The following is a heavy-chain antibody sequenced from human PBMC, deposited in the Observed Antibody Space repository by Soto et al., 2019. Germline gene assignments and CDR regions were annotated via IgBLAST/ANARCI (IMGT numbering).Heavy chain of an antibody. J-gene: IGHJ6*03. Sequence: GESLKISCAASGYTFSDYGMHWVRQAPGKGLEWVALISSGGSDTYYADSVKGRFTISRDNSKNTLYLQMNSLTPEDTAVYYCAKGYYYMDVWGKGTTVTVSS. CDR3: AKGYYYMDV. CDR2: ISSGGSDT. V-gene: IGHV3-30*18. CDR1: GYTFSDYG.